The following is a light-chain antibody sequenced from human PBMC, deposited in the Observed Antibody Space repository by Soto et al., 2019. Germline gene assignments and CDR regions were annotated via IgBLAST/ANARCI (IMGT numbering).Light chain of an antibody. J-gene: IGKJ4*01. CDR2: AAS. CDR1: QGISNY. V-gene: IGKV1-27*01. Sequence: DIQMTQSPSSLSASVGDRVNITCRASQGISNYLAWYQQKPGEVPKLLIYAASTLQSGVPSRFSGRGSGTDFTLTISSLQPEDVATYYCQKYNSAPLTFGGGTNVEIK. CDR3: QKYNSAPLT.